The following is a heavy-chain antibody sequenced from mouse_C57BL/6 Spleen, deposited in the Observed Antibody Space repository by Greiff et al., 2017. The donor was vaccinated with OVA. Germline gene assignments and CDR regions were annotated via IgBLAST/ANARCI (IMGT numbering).Heavy chain of an antibody. CDR1: GFSFTSYG. D-gene: IGHD4-1*01. J-gene: IGHJ4*01. Sequence: VQLKESGPGLVAPSQRLSIPCTVSGFSFTSYGVSWVRQPPGKGLAWLGVLCGYGSTNYHSALISRLSISKDNAKSQVFLKLNRLQTDDTATYYCDKPNWDYYAMDYWGQGPSVTVAS. CDR3: DKPNWDYYAMDY. V-gene: IGHV2-3*01. CDR2: LCGYGST.